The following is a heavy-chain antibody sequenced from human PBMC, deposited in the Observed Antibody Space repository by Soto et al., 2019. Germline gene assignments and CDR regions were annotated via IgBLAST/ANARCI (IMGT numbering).Heavy chain of an antibody. J-gene: IGHJ3*02. D-gene: IGHD6-19*01. V-gene: IGHV3-30*18. Sequence: QVQLVESGGGVVQPGRSLRLSCAVSGFTFSSYGMHWVRQAPGKGLEWVAVISYDGSNKYYADSVKGRFTISRDNSKNTLHLQMNSLRAEDTAVYYCAKQVTPHSSGRPDAFDIWGQGTMVSVSS. CDR1: GFTFSSYG. CDR2: ISYDGSNK. CDR3: AKQVTPHSSGRPDAFDI.